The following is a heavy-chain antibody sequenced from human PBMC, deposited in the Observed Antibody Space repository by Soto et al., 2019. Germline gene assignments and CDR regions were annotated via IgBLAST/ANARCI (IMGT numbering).Heavy chain of an antibody. CDR2: INAGNGNT. D-gene: IGHD6-19*01. V-gene: IGHV1-3*01. J-gene: IGHJ5*02. Sequence: QVQLVQSGAEVKKPGASVKVSCKASGYTFTSYAMHWVRQAPGQRLEWMGWINAGNGNTKYSHKFQGRVTITRDTSASTAYMELSSLRSEDTAVYYCARGRDSSGWANWFDPWGQGTLVTVSS. CDR1: GYTFTSYA. CDR3: ARGRDSSGWANWFDP.